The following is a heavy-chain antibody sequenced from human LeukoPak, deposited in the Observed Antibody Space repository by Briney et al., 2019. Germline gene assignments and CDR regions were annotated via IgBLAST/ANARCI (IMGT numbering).Heavy chain of an antibody. D-gene: IGHD1-1*01. CDR1: GFTCSSDA. V-gene: IGHV3-23*01. J-gene: IGHJ3*02. CDR2: ISAGGSA. Sequence: GGFLRRSCAAAGFTCSSDAMSWFRQAPGKGLEWVSVISAGGSAYYADSVKGRFTISRDISRNTLYLQMNSLRAEDTAVYYCAKRTTGTTRAFDIWGQGTMVTVSS. CDR3: AKRTTGTTRAFDI.